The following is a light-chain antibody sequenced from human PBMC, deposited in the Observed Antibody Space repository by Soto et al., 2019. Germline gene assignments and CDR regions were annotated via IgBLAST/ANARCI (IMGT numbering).Light chain of an antibody. CDR2: AAS. V-gene: IGKV3-20*01. CDR3: QQYGSSPRT. J-gene: IGKJ1*01. CDR1: QSFRGL. Sequence: EVVLTQSPVTLSLSPGERATLSCRASQSFRGLLAWYQQKPGQAPRLLIYAASSRATGIPDRFSGSGSGTDFTLTISRLEPEDFAVYYCQQYGSSPRTFGQGTKVDI.